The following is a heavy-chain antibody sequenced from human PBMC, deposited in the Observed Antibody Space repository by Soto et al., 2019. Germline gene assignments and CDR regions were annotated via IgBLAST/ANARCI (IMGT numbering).Heavy chain of an antibody. CDR1: GGTFSSYA. J-gene: IGHJ6*02. CDR2: IIPIFGTA. V-gene: IGHV1-69*13. D-gene: IGHD6-6*01. Sequence: SVKVSCKASGGTFSSYAISWVRQAPGQGLEWMGGIIPIFGTANYAQKFQGRVTITADESTSTAYMELSSLRSEDTAVYYCARDAPRYSSSLPIYYYYGMDVWGQGTTVTVSS. CDR3: ARDAPRYSSSLPIYYYYGMDV.